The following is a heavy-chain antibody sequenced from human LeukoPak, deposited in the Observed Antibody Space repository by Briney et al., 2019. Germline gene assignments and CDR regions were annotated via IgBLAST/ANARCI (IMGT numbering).Heavy chain of an antibody. V-gene: IGHV4-59*01. CDR1: GGSISSYY. CDR2: IYYSGST. D-gene: IGHD1-26*01. J-gene: IGHJ4*02. Sequence: SETLSLTCTVSGGSISSYYWSWIRQPPGKGLEWIGYIYYSGSTNYNPSLKSRVTISVDTSKNQFSLKLSSVTAADTAVYYCARERVEANTIDYWGQGTLVTVSS. CDR3: ARERVEANTIDY.